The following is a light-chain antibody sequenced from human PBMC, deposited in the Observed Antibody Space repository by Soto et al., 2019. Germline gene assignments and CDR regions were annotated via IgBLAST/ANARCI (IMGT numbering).Light chain of an antibody. J-gene: IGKJ3*01. Sequence: EIVLTQSPATLSLSPGGRATLSCRASQSVSSYLAWYQQKPGQAPRLLIYDASNRATGIPARFSGSGSGTDFPLTISSLEPEDFAVYYCQQRSNWPPFTFGPGTKVDIK. V-gene: IGKV3-11*01. CDR2: DAS. CDR1: QSVSSY. CDR3: QQRSNWPPFT.